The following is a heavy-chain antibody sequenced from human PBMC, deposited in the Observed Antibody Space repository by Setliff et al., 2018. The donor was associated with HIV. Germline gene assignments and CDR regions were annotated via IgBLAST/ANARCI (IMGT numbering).Heavy chain of an antibody. Sequence: ETLSLTCTVSGGSISSYYWSWIRQPPGKGLEWVSILYPSGITNYAASVKGRFTISRDSSETTVSLQMNSLRSEDTAIYYCARDRGTQHYSFDYWGQGTLVTVSS. CDR3: ARDRGTQHYSFDY. CDR1: GGSISSYY. CDR2: LYPSGIT. V-gene: IGHV3-53*05. D-gene: IGHD1-26*01. J-gene: IGHJ4*02.